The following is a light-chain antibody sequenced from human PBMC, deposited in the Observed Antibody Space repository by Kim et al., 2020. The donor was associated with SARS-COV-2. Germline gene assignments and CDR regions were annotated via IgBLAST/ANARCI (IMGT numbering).Light chain of an antibody. Sequence: PVASATHSCRASQSVRNYLAWYQQKPGQAPRLLICDASNRATGIPAKFSGSGSETDFTLTISSLEPEDFALYYCQHRDNWPPGATFGGGTKVDI. CDR3: QHRDNWPPGAT. CDR2: DAS. J-gene: IGKJ4*01. V-gene: IGKV3-11*01. CDR1: QSVRNY.